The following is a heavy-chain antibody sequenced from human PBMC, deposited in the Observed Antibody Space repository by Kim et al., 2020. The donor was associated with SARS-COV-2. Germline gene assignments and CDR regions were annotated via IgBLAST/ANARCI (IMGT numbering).Heavy chain of an antibody. Sequence: GGSLRLSCAASGFTFTSYAMHWVRQAPGKGLEWVAFISYDGSNKYYVDSVKGRFTVSRDFSKNTLYLQMNSLRAEDTAVYYCAREFFSSTFDYWGQGTLV. V-gene: IGHV3-30*04. CDR1: GFTFTSYA. CDR2: ISYDGSNK. J-gene: IGHJ4*02. D-gene: IGHD6-13*01. CDR3: AREFFSSTFDY.